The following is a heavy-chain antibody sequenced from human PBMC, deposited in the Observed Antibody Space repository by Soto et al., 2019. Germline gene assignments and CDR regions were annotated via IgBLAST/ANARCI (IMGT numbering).Heavy chain of an antibody. CDR2: IIPIFGTA. CDR1: GGTFSSYA. Sequence: QVQLVQSGAEVKKPGSSVKVSCKASGGTFSSYAISWVRQAPGQGLEWMGGIIPIFGTANYAQKFQGRVTITADECTSTAYMELSSLRSEDTAVYYCARDRLRGGSGGSCYVENYYYYGMDVWGQGTTVTVSS. V-gene: IGHV1-69*01. CDR3: ARDRLRGGSGGSCYVENYYYYGMDV. J-gene: IGHJ6*02. D-gene: IGHD2-15*01.